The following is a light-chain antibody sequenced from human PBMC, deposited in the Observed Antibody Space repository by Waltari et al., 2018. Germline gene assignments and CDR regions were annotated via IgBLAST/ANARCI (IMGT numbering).Light chain of an antibody. Sequence: EIVLTQSPGTLSLSPGERATLSCRASQSVSRWLAWYQQKPGQPPRLLIYGASSRGNGIPDRFSGSGSGTDFSLTISRLEPEDSAVYYCQKYGTLPATFGQGTKVEVK. CDR2: GAS. CDR1: QSVSRW. J-gene: IGKJ1*01. CDR3: QKYGTLPAT. V-gene: IGKV3-20*01.